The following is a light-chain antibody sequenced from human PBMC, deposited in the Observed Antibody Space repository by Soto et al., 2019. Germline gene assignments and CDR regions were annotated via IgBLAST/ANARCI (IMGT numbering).Light chain of an antibody. V-gene: IGLV4-69*01. CDR3: QTWDTGARVV. CDR1: SGHSSYA. J-gene: IGLJ2*01. Sequence: QLVLTQSPSASASLGASVKLTCTLSSGHSSYAIAWHQQQPEKGPRYLMKLSSDGSHSKGDGIPDRFSGSSSGAERYLTISRLRSEDEADYYCQTWDTGARVVFGGGTKLTVL. CDR2: LSSDGSH.